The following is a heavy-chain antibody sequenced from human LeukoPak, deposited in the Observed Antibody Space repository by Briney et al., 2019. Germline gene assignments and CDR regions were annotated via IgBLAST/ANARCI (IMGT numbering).Heavy chain of an antibody. CDR1: GYTFTSYY. CDR3: ATTPNPYYFDY. V-gene: IGHV1-46*01. J-gene: IGHJ4*02. CDR2: INPSGGST. D-gene: IGHD1-14*01. Sequence: GASVKVSCKASGYTFTSYYMHWGRQAPGQGLEWMGIINPSGGSTSYAQKFQGRVTMTRDMSTTTVYMELSSLRSEDTAVYYCATTPNPYYFDYWGQGTLVTVSS.